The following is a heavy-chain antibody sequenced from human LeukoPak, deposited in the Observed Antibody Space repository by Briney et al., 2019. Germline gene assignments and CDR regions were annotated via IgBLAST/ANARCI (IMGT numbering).Heavy chain of an antibody. CDR2: VKGDESVK. CDR3: ARDGRGWGTFDN. J-gene: IGHJ4*02. D-gene: IGHD3-16*01. Sequence: GGSLRLSCAASGFTFSSYAMNWVRQAPGKGLEWVANVKGDESVKNYVGSVKGRFTISRDNAKNSLYLQMNTLRAEDTAVYYCARDGRGWGTFDNWGQGTLVTVSS. V-gene: IGHV3-7*01. CDR1: GFTFSSYA.